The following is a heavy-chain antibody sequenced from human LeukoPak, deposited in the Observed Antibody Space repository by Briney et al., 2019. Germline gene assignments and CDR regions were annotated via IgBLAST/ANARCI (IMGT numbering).Heavy chain of an antibody. V-gene: IGHV4-34*01. Sequence: SETLSLTCAVYGGSFNGYYWTWIRQPPGKGLEWIGEINHIGSTNYNPSLKSRVTISADTSKNQFSLKLSSVTAADTAVYYCARVQYFDNGGYWNLDYWGQGTLVTVSS. J-gene: IGHJ4*02. CDR1: GGSFNGYY. CDR2: INHIGST. D-gene: IGHD3-22*01. CDR3: ARVQYFDNGGYWNLDY.